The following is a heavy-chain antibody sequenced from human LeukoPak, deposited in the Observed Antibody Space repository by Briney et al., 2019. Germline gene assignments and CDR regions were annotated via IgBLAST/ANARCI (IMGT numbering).Heavy chain of an antibody. J-gene: IGHJ4*02. V-gene: IGHV4-39*01. CDR2: IYYSGST. CDR3: AGGGSWSGYGAI. Sequence: KPSETLSLTCTVSGGSISSSSYYWGWIRQPPGKGLEWIGSIYYSGSTYYNPSLKSRVTISVDTSKNQFSLKLSSVTAADTAVYYCAGGGSWSGYGAIWGQGTLVTVSS. D-gene: IGHD3-3*01. CDR1: GGSISSSSYY.